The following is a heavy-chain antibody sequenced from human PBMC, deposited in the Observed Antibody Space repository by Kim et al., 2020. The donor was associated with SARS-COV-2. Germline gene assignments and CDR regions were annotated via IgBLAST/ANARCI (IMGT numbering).Heavy chain of an antibody. V-gene: IGHV4-34*01. D-gene: IGHD6-6*01. CDR3: ARGRSSGSAYYFDY. Sequence: SETLSLTCAVYGGSFSGYYWSWIRQPPGKGLEWIGEINHSGSTNYNPSLKSRVTISVDTSKNQFSLKLSSVTAADTAVYYCARGRSSGSAYYFDYWGQGTLVTVSS. J-gene: IGHJ4*02. CDR2: INHSGST. CDR1: GGSFSGYY.